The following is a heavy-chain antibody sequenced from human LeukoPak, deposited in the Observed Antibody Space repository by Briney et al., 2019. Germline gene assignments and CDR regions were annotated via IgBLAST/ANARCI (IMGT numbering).Heavy chain of an antibody. CDR3: AKDRAPWYSSSWYYLAC. J-gene: IGHJ4*02. CDR1: GFTFSSYA. Sequence: PGGSLRLSFAASGFTFSSYATSGVRQARGKGREWGSAISGSGGSTYYADSVKGRVTISRDNSKKTLYLEMNSLKAGDTAVYNCAKDRAPWYSSSWYYLACWGQGTLVTASS. D-gene: IGHD6-13*01. V-gene: IGHV3-23*01. CDR2: ISGSGGST.